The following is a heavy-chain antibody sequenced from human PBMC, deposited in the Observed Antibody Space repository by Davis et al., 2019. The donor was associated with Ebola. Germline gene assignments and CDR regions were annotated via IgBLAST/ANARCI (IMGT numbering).Heavy chain of an antibody. V-gene: IGHV4-31*03. J-gene: IGHJ4*02. Sequence: SETLSLTCTVSGGSISSGGYYWSWIRQHPGKGLEWIGYIYYSGSTYYNPSLKSRVTISVDTSKNQFSLKLSSVTAADTAVYYCARGGLWFGELLFQPPDYWGQGTLVTVSS. CDR1: GGSISSGGYY. CDR2: IYYSGST. D-gene: IGHD3-10*01. CDR3: ARGGLWFGELLFQPPDY.